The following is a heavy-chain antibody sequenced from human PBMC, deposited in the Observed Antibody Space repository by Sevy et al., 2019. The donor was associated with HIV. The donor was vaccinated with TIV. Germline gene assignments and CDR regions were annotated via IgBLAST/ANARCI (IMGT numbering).Heavy chain of an antibody. Sequence: GGSLRLSCAASGFTFSSYSMNWVRQAPGKGLEWVSYISSGSTIYYAESVKGRFTISRDNAKNSLYLQMNSLRDEDTAVYYCARAAYCISTSCYVGVYYYYGMDVWGQGTTVTVSS. D-gene: IGHD2-2*01. CDR2: ISSGSTI. CDR3: ARAAYCISTSCYVGVYYYYGMDV. J-gene: IGHJ6*02. V-gene: IGHV3-48*02. CDR1: GFTFSSYS.